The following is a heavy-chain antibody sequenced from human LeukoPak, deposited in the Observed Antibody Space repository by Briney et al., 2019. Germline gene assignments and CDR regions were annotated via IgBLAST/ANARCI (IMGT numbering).Heavy chain of an antibody. Sequence: PGGSLRLSCAASGFTFSSYAMHWVRQAPGKGLEWVAVISYDGSNKYYADSVKGRFTISRDNAKNSLYLQMNSLRAEDTAVYYCARDASGSYPYYFDYWGQGTLVTVSS. CDR2: ISYDGSNK. V-gene: IGHV3-30-3*01. J-gene: IGHJ4*02. CDR1: GFTFSSYA. CDR3: ARDASGSYPYYFDY. D-gene: IGHD1-26*01.